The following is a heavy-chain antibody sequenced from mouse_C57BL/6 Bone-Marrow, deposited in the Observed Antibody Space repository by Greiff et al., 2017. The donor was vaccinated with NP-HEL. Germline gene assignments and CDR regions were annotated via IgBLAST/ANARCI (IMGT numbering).Heavy chain of an antibody. D-gene: IGHD1-1*02. V-gene: IGHV1-26*01. J-gene: IGHJ3*01. CDR1: GYTFTDYY. Sequence: EVQLQQSGPELVKPGASVKISCKASGYTFTDYYMNWVKQSHGKSLEWIGDINPNNGGTSYNQKFKGKATLTVDKSSSTAYMELRSLTSEDSAVYYCARGGLWGNAYWGQGTLVTVSA. CDR3: ARGGLWGNAY. CDR2: INPNNGGT.